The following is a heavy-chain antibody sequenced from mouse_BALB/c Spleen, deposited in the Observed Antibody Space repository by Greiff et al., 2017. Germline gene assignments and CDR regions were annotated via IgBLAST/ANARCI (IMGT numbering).Heavy chain of an antibody. CDR2: INPSTGYT. CDR3: ARNYRYDY. CDR1: GYTFTSYW. Sequence: QVQLQQSGAELAKPGASVKMSCKASGYTFTSYWMHWVKQRPGQGLEWIGYINPSTGYTEYNQKFKDKATLTADKSSSTAYMQLSSLTSEDSAVYYCARNYRYDYWGQGTTLTVSS. D-gene: IGHD2-14*01. V-gene: IGHV1-7*01. J-gene: IGHJ2*01.